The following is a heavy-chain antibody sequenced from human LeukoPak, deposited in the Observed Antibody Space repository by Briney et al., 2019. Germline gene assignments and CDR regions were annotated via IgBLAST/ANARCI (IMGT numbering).Heavy chain of an antibody. CDR1: GFPFPSYS. D-gene: IGHD3-10*02. CDR2: ITDEADT. J-gene: IGHJ4*02. V-gene: IGHV3-23*01. CDR3: AMFDYWSSENYFDS. Sequence: PGGSRRLSCVASGFPFPSYSTRWVRQTPGEGLESVSVITDEADTNYADSVKGRFTIHRHNHQHTVFMQMNSVRGEDTAVYYCAMFDYWSSENYFDSRGQGILATLS.